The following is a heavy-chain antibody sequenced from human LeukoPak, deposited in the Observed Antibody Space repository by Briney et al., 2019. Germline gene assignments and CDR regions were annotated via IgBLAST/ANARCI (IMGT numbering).Heavy chain of an antibody. J-gene: IGHJ5*02. CDR1: GFPFSTYA. CDR3: TRLQIAVAGPNWFDP. CDR2: ITGSGGFT. V-gene: IGHV3-23*01. D-gene: IGHD6-19*01. Sequence: QPGGSLRLSCAASGFPFSTYAVNWVRQAPGKGLEWVSVITGSGGFTQYADSLKGRFSVSRDNAKNSLYLQMNGLRVEDTAVYYCTRLQIAVAGPNWFDPWGQGTLVTVSS.